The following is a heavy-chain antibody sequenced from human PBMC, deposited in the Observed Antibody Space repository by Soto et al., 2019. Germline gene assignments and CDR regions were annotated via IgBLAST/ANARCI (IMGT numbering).Heavy chain of an antibody. D-gene: IGHD3-9*01. CDR1: GGSINSRYW. Sequence: PSETLSLTCAVSGGSINSRYWWSWVRQSPGKGLEWIGEIYHSGSTNYNPSLKSRVTISVDKSKNQFSLNLSSVTAADTAVYYCAKVYDILTGYYDYWGQGTLVNVSS. CDR2: IYHSGST. J-gene: IGHJ4*02. V-gene: IGHV4-4*02. CDR3: AKVYDILTGYYDY.